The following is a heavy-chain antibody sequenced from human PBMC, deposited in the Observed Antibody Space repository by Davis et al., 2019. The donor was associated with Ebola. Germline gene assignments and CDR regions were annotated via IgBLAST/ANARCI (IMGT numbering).Heavy chain of an antibody. D-gene: IGHD2-2*01. Sequence: PSETLSLTCAVYGGSFSGYYWSWIRQPPGKGLEWIGEINHSGSTNYNPSIKSRVTISVDTSKNQFSLKLSSVTAADTAVYYCARVVPECSSTSCLYYYYYMDVWGKGTTVTVSS. CDR3: ARVVPECSSTSCLYYYYYMDV. J-gene: IGHJ6*03. CDR1: GGSFSGYY. CDR2: INHSGST. V-gene: IGHV4-34*01.